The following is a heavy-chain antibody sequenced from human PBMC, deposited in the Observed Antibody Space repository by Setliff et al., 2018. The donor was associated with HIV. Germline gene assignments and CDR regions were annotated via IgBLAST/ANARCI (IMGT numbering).Heavy chain of an antibody. Sequence: SETLSLTCTVSGVSTSSTSHYWGWIRQPPGKGLEWIGYIFYTGSTYYSPSLKSRVTISVDTSNNQFSLKLSSVTAADTAVYYCARGGGTSSPIDYHYYIDVWGKGTTVTVSS. CDR2: IFYTGST. J-gene: IGHJ6*03. V-gene: IGHV4-39*01. D-gene: IGHD6-6*01. CDR3: ARGGGTSSPIDYHYYIDV. CDR1: GVSTSSTSHY.